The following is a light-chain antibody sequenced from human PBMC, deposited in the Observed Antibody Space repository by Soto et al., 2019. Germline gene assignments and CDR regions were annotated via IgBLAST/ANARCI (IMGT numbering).Light chain of an antibody. CDR3: HRDGISPQT. CDR1: QSVSSGY. CDR2: DAS. Sequence: EFVLTQTPATLSLSPGERATLSCGASQSVSSGYIAWYQQKRGLAPRLLIFDASRRATDIADMFSGSGSGTDFTLSFSRLDPEDFAIYYCHRDGISPQTFGQGTKVEIK. J-gene: IGKJ1*01. V-gene: IGKV3D-20*01.